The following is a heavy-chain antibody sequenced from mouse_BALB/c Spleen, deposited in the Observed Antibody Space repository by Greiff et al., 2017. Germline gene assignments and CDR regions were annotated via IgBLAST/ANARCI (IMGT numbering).Heavy chain of an antibody. Sequence: QVQLKESGAELVRPGVSVKISCKGSGYTFTDYAMHWVKQSHAKSLEWIGVISTYYGDASYNQKFKGKATMTVDKSSSTAYMELARLTSEDSAIYYCARTGYYGNYEGFDYWGQGTTLTVSS. CDR1: GYTFTDYA. CDR2: ISTYYGDA. D-gene: IGHD2-1*01. CDR3: ARTGYYGNYEGFDY. J-gene: IGHJ2*01. V-gene: IGHV1S137*01.